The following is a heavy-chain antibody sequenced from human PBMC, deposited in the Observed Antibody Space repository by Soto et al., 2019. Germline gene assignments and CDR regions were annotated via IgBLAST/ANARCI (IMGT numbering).Heavy chain of an antibody. Sequence: ASVKVSCKASGYTFTGYYMHWVRQAPGQGLEWMGWINPNSGGTNYAQKFQGWVTMTRDTSISTPYMELSRLRSDDTAVYYCGRAAILGATYYFDYWCQGTLVTVSS. D-gene: IGHD1-26*01. CDR1: GYTFTGYY. CDR2: INPNSGGT. J-gene: IGHJ4*02. V-gene: IGHV1-2*04. CDR3: GRAAILGATYYFDY.